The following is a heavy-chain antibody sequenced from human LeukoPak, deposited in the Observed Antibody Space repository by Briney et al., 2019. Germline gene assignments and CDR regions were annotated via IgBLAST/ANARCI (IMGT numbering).Heavy chain of an antibody. CDR1: GFTFSSYW. V-gene: IGHV3-7*01. J-gene: IGHJ4*02. Sequence: GGALRLSCAASGFTFSSYWMSWVRQAPGKGLEWVANIKQDGSEKYYVDSVKGRFTISRDNAKNSLYLQMNSLRAEDTAVYYCAREVSSALPGSSYFHYWDQGTLVTVSS. CDR2: IKQDGSEK. D-gene: IGHD1-1*01. CDR3: AREVSSALPGSSYFHY.